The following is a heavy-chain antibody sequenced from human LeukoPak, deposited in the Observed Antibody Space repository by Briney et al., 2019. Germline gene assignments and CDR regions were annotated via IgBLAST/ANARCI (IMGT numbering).Heavy chain of an antibody. CDR1: GYTFTSYG. CDR3: ARGSIAAAFLDY. Sequence: ASVKVSCKASGYTFTSYGNSWVRQAPGQGLEWMGWISAYNGNTNYAQKLQGRVTMTTDTSTSTAYMELSSLRSEDTAVYYCARGSIAAAFLDYWGQGTLVTVSS. V-gene: IGHV1-18*01. J-gene: IGHJ4*02. CDR2: ISAYNGNT. D-gene: IGHD6-13*01.